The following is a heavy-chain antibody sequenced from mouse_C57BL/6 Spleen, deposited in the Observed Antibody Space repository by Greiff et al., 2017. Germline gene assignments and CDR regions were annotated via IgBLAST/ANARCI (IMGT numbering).Heavy chain of an antibody. CDR3: ARGGSSWNYFDY. J-gene: IGHJ2*01. D-gene: IGHD1-1*01. V-gene: IGHV1-54*01. CDR1: GYAFTNYL. CDR2: INPGSGGT. Sequence: QVHVKQSGAELVRPGTSVKVSCKASGYAFTNYLIEWVKQRPGQGLEWIGVINPGSGGTNYNEKFKGKATLTADKSSSTAYMQLSSLTSEDSAVYFCARGGSSWNYFDYWGQGTTLTVSS.